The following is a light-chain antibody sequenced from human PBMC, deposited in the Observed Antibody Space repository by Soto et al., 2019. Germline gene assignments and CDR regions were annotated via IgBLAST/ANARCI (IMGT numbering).Light chain of an antibody. CDR3: WSYAGSRTYPGVV. CDR2: EGS. J-gene: IGLJ2*01. Sequence: QSALTQPASVSGSPGQSITISCTGTSSDVGSYNLVSWYQQHPGKAPKLMIYEGSKRPSGVSNRFSGSKSGNTASLTISGLQAEDEADYYCWSYAGSRTYPGVVFGGGTQLTGL. V-gene: IGLV2-23*01. CDR1: SSDVGSYNL.